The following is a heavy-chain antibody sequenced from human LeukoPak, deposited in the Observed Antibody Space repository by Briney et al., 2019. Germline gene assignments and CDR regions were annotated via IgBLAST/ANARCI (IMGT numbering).Heavy chain of an antibody. D-gene: IGHD3-10*01. Sequence: GGSLRLSCAASGFTVSSNYMSWVRPAPGKGLEWVSVIYSGGSTYYADSVKGRFTISRDNSKNTLYLQMNSLRAEDTAVYYCARSGPLVVRGAQFDPWGQGTLVTVSS. CDR1: GFTVSSNY. J-gene: IGHJ5*02. CDR3: ARSGPLVVRGAQFDP. CDR2: IYSGGST. V-gene: IGHV3-66*01.